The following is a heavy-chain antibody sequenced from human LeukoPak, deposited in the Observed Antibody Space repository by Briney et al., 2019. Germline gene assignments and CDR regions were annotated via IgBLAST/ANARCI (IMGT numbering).Heavy chain of an antibody. CDR1: GFTLSSYA. CDR2: ISYDGSNK. Sequence: GGSLRLSCAASGFTLSSYAMHWVRQAPGKGLEWVEVISYDGSNKYYADSVKGRFTISRENSKNTLYLQMHTRRARDTAVYYCGRGAPPVRSGDYWGQGTLVTVSS. V-gene: IGHV3-30-3*01. D-gene: IGHD3-10*01. J-gene: IGHJ4*02. CDR3: GRGAPPVRSGDY.